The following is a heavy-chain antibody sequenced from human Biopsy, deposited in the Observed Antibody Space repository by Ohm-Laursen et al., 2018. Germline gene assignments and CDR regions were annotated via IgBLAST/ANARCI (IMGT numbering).Heavy chain of an antibody. Sequence: SDTLSLTCAVSGGPIDSYYWSWIRQPPGKALEWIGYIYFTGRTSYSPSLKSRVTMSVNTSKKKFSLRLSSVTAADTAVYYCASAGYNPDWNFDLWGRGTRVTVSS. CDR1: GGPIDSYY. D-gene: IGHD5-24*01. V-gene: IGHV4-59*07. CDR2: IYFTGRT. CDR3: ASAGYNPDWNFDL. J-gene: IGHJ2*01.